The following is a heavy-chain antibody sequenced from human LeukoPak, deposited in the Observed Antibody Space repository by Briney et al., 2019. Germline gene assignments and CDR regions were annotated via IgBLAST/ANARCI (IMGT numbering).Heavy chain of an antibody. V-gene: IGHV4-59*11. J-gene: IGHJ5*02. Sequence: SETLSLTCTVSGGSISSHYWSWIRQPPGKGLGGMGYTYYIGSTNYNPSLKSRVTISVDTSKNQFSLKLSSVTAADTAVYYCARQASTRTIFGVVIPPHNWFDPWGQGTLVTVSS. CDR1: GGSISSHY. D-gene: IGHD3-3*01. CDR3: ARQASTRTIFGVVIPPHNWFDP. CDR2: TYYIGST.